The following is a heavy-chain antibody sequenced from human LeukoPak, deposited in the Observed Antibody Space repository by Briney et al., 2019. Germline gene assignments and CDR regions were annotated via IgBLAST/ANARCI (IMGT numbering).Heavy chain of an antibody. CDR3: TRALYGQTSFYYMDV. Sequence: GGSLRLSCAASGFTFSSYWMSWVRQAPGKGLEWVANIKQDGSEKYYVDSVKGRFTISRDNAKNTLYLQMNSLRAEDTAVYYCTRALYGQTSFYYMDVWGRGATVTVSS. CDR1: GFTFSSYW. D-gene: IGHD4-17*01. CDR2: IKQDGSEK. J-gene: IGHJ6*03. V-gene: IGHV3-7*01.